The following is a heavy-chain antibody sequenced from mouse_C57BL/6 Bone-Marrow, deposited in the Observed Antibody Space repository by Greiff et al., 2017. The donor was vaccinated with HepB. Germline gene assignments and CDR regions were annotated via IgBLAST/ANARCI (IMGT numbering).Heavy chain of an antibody. CDR3: ATGKYFDY. CDR2: INPDSSTI. Sequence: SAAAVDFSRYWMSWVRRAPGKGLEWIGEINPDSSTINYAPSLKDKFIISRDNAKNTLYLQMSKVRSEDTALYYCATGKYFDYWGQGTTLTVSS. CDR1: AVDFSRYW. J-gene: IGHJ2*01. D-gene: IGHD4-1*01. V-gene: IGHV4-1*01.